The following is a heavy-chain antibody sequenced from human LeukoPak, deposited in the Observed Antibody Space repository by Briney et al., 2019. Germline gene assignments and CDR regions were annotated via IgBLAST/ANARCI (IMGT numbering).Heavy chain of an antibody. CDR2: MSYDGSNK. CDR1: GFTFSTYD. CDR3: AKDLQLALDY. Sequence: PGRSLRLSCAASGFTFSTYDMHWVCQAPGKGLEWVTVMSYDGSNKYYADSVKGRFTISRDNSKNTLYLQMNSLRADDTAVYYCAKDLQLALDYWGQGTLVTVSS. D-gene: IGHD6-13*01. V-gene: IGHV3-30*18. J-gene: IGHJ4*02.